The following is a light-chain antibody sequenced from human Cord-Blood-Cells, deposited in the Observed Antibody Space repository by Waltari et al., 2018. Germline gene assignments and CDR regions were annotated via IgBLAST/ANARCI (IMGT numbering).Light chain of an antibody. V-gene: IGLV2-23*02. CDR1: SSDVGSYNL. J-gene: IGLJ1*01. CDR2: EVS. CDR3: YSYAGSSTYV. Sequence: QSALTQPASVSGSPGQSITISCTGTSSDVGSYNLVSWYQQHPGKAPKLMIYEVSKRPVGVSNRFSGSKSGSTAALTISGLQSEDEADYYCYSYAGSSTYVFGTGTKVTVL.